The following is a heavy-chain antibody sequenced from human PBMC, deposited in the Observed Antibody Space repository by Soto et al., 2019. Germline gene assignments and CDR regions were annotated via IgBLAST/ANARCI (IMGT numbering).Heavy chain of an antibody. CDR2: IYYSGST. CDR3: ARVRERRITMVRGVMTLFDY. Sequence: SETLSLTCTVSGGSISSGDYYWSWIRQPPGKGLEWIGYIYYSGSTYYNPSLKSRVTISVDTSKNQFSLKLSSVTAADTAVYYCARVRERRITMVRGVMTLFDYWGQGTLGTVSA. J-gene: IGHJ4*02. D-gene: IGHD3-10*01. CDR1: GGSISSGDYY. V-gene: IGHV4-30-4*01.